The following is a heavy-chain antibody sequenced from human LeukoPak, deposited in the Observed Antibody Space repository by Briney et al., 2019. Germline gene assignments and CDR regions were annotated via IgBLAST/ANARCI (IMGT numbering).Heavy chain of an antibody. V-gene: IGHV3-21*01. CDR2: ISSSSSYI. Sequence: GGSLRLSCAAFGFTFSSYSMNWVRQAPGKGLEWVSSISSSSSYIYYADSVKGRFTISRDNAKNSLYLQMNSLRAEDTAVYYCARKYGRTYYYDSSGYYPVDYWGQGTLVTVSS. D-gene: IGHD3-22*01. CDR3: ARKYGRTYYYDSSGYYPVDY. CDR1: GFTFSSYS. J-gene: IGHJ4*02.